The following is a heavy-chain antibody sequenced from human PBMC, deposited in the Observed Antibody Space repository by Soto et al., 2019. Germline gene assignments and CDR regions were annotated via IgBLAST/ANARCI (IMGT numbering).Heavy chain of an antibody. CDR1: GFTFSTYG. Sequence: QVQLVESGGGVVHPGSSLRLSCEASGFTFSTYGMHCFRQAPGKGLEWVAVIWYDGSNRYYADSVKGRFTISRDNSKNTVYLQMNSLTAEDSAVYHCVRARIRTGGYFHHWGQGTLVIVSS. CDR3: VRARIRTGGYFHH. D-gene: IGHD1-1*01. V-gene: IGHV3-33*01. CDR2: IWYDGSNR. J-gene: IGHJ1*01.